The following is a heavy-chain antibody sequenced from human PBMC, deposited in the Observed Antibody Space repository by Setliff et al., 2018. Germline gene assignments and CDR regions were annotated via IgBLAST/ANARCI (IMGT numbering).Heavy chain of an antibody. Sequence: SETLSLTCAVYGGSFSGYYWSWIRQPPGKGLEWIGSFYYSGNTYYEPSLTSRVTISVDTSKNQFSLQLISVTAADTAVYYCAIYGGYDRGYFDFWGQGILVTVSS. CDR1: GGSFSGYY. CDR3: AIYGGYDRGYFDF. J-gene: IGHJ4*02. CDR2: FYYSGNT. V-gene: IGHV4-34*01. D-gene: IGHD5-12*01.